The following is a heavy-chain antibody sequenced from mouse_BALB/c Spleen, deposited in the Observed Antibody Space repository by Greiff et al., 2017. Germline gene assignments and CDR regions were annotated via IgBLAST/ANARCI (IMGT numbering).Heavy chain of an antibody. CDR3: ARVYYYYFDY. V-gene: IGHV3-6*02. CDR1: GYSITSGYY. Sequence: DVQLQESGPGLVKPSQSLSLTCSVTGYSITSGYYWNWIRQFPGNKLEWMGYISYDGSNNYNPSLKNRISITRDTSKNQFFLKLNSVTTEDTATYYCARVYYYYFDYWGQGTTLTVSS. J-gene: IGHJ2*01. CDR2: ISYDGSN. D-gene: IGHD1-1*01.